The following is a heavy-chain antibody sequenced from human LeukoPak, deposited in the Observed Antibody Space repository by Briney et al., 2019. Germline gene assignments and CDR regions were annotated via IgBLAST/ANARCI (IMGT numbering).Heavy chain of an antibody. Sequence: PGASVKVSCKASGYTFTSYGISWVRQAPGQGREWMGWISAYNGNTNYAQKLQGRATMTTDTSTSTAYMELRSLRSDDTAVYYCARDRGVGATGHDAFDIWGQGTMVTVSS. D-gene: IGHD1-26*01. CDR1: GYTFTSYG. CDR3: ARDRGVGATGHDAFDI. CDR2: ISAYNGNT. J-gene: IGHJ3*02. V-gene: IGHV1-18*01.